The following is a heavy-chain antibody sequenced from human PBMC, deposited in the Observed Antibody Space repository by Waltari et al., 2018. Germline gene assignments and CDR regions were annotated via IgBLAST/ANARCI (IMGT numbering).Heavy chain of an antibody. CDR1: GGSIRSGGYY. V-gene: IGHV4-31*03. CDR3: WGSSGGNYYYGMDV. Sequence: QVQLQESGPGLVKPSQTLSLTCTVPGGSIRSGGYYWSWIRQHPGTGLEWIGYIYYSGSTYYNPSLKSRVTISVDTSKNQFSLKLSSVTAADTAVYYCWGSSGGNYYYGMDVWGQGTTVTVSS. J-gene: IGHJ6*02. CDR2: IYYSGST. D-gene: IGHD3-10*01.